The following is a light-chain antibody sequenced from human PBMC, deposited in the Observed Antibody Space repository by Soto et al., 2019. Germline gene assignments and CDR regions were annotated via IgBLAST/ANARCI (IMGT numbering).Light chain of an antibody. Sequence: EIVLTQSPCTLSLSPGERATLSCRASQTISITYLAWYQQKPGQAPRLLIYGASSRATGIPDRFSGSGSETDFTLTISRLEPEDFAVYYCQQYDSSPTFGQGTKVDIK. V-gene: IGKV3-20*01. J-gene: IGKJ1*01. CDR2: GAS. CDR1: QTISITY. CDR3: QQYDSSPT.